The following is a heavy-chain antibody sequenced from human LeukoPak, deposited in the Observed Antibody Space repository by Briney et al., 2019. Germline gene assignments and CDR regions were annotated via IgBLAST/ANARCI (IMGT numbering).Heavy chain of an antibody. D-gene: IGHD6-19*01. CDR3: ARDSGWYGYYGMDV. CDR1: GGPIHRGGYF. Sequence: SEDLSPPRHVLGGPIHRGGYFWSWIRPPPGKGLEGIGYIYYSGSTYYNPSLKSRVTISVDTSKNQFSLKLSSVTAADTAVYYCARDSGWYGYYGMDVWGQGTTVTVSS. J-gene: IGHJ6*02. CDR2: IYYSGST. V-gene: IGHV4-31*03.